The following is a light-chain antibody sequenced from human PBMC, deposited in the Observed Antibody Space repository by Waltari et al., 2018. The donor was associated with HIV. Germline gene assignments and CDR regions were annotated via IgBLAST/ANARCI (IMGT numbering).Light chain of an antibody. CDR1: SSDVGGYQY. V-gene: IGLV2-14*01. Sequence: QSALSQPASVSGSFGQSITISCTGTSSDVGGYQYVPWYQHQPGKAPKLLISEVSNRPSGVSSRFSGSKSGNTASLTIFWLQAEDEADYYCSSYTNRDTVVFGGGTKLTVV. J-gene: IGLJ2*01. CDR3: SSYTNRDTVV. CDR2: EVS.